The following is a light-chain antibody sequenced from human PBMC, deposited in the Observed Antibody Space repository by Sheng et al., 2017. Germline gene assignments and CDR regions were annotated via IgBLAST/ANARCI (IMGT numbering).Light chain of an antibody. V-gene: IGLV3-21*02. J-gene: IGLJ2*01. CDR3: QVWDRSSSHQV. Sequence: SYELTQSPSVSVAPGQTARISCGGTKIGSKTVHWYQQRPGQAPILIVYDNSDRPSGIPERFSSSNSGNTATLTISRVEAGDEADYYCQVWDRSSSHQVFGGGTKLTVL. CDR1: KIGSKT. CDR2: DNS.